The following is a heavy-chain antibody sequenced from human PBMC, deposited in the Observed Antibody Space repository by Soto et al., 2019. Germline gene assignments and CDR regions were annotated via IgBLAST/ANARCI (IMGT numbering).Heavy chain of an antibody. CDR1: GFTFSSYW. CDR2: IKQDGSEK. V-gene: IGHV3-7*03. J-gene: IGHJ6*02. D-gene: IGHD3-10*01. CDR3: GGGRRFGELFSYGMDV. Sequence: GGSLRLSCAASGFTFSSYWMSWVHQAPGKGLEWVTNIKQDGSEKYYVDTVKGRFTISRDNAKNSLYLQMNSLRAEDTAVYYWGGGRRFGELFSYGMDVWGQGTTVTVSS.